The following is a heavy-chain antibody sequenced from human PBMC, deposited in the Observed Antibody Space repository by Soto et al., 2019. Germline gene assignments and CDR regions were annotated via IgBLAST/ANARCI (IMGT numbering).Heavy chain of an antibody. D-gene: IGHD3-22*01. CDR3: DRNDKSSYFNCFDP. CDR1: GYSFTYYW. J-gene: IGHJ5*02. V-gene: IGHV5-51*01. Sequence: PGEALKTSWRTSGYSFTYYWIAWGRQMPGKGLGWVGIIFPSDSDTRYSPSFPGQVTISAARSTSTVFVQWASLKASDTAVYFCDRNDKSSYFNCFDPWGQGTLVTVSS. CDR2: IFPSDSDT.